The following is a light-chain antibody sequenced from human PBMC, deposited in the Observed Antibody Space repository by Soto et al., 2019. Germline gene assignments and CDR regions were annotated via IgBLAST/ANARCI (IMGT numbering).Light chain of an antibody. Sequence: DIVMTQSPDSLAVSLGERATINCKSIQRVLYSSNNKNDLAWYQQKPGQPPKLLIYWASTRESGVPDRFSGSGYGTDFTLTSSSLQAEDVAVYYCQQYYSPQLTFGGGTKVDIK. CDR1: QRVLYSSNNKND. CDR3: QQYYSPQLT. CDR2: WAS. J-gene: IGKJ4*01. V-gene: IGKV4-1*01.